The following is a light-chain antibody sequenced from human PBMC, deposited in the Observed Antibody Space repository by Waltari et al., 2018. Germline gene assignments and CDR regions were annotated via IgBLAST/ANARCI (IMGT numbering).Light chain of an antibody. CDR2: WAS. V-gene: IGKV4-1*01. J-gene: IGKJ1*01. CDR3: QQYYNIPWT. CDR1: QSVLYSSNNKNY. Sequence: DIVMTQSPDSLAVSLGERATINCKSSQSVLYSSNNKNYLAWYQQKPGQPPKRLICWASTRESGVPDRCSGSGSGTDFTLTISSLQAEDVAVYYCQQYYNIPWTFGQGTKVEIK.